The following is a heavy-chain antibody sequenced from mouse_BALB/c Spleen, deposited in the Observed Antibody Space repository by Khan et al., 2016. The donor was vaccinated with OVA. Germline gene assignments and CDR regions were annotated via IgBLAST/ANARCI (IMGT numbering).Heavy chain of an antibody. V-gene: IGHV1-18*01. CDR1: GYTFTDYN. Sequence: VRLQQSGPELLKPGASVKIPCKASGYTFTDYNMDWVKQSHGKSLEWIGDINPNNGGTIYNQKFKGKATLTVDQSSSTAYMELRSLTSEDTAVYYCARGGYGSFAYWGQGTLVTVSA. CDR3: ARGGYGSFAY. CDR2: INPNNGGT. D-gene: IGHD2-10*02. J-gene: IGHJ3*01.